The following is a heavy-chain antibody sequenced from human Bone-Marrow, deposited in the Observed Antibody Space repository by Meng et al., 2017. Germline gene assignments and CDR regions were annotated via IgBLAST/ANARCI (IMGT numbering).Heavy chain of an antibody. CDR1: GFTFSSYG. Sequence: GESLKISCAASGFTFSSYGMHWVRQAPGKGLEWVAVIWYDGSNKYYADSVKGRFTISRDNSKNTLYLQMNSLRAEDTAVYYCAREGRVTYYDFWSGYRPYYYYGMDVWGQGTTVTVSS. CDR3: AREGRVTYYDFWSGYRPYYYYGMDV. V-gene: IGHV3-33*01. D-gene: IGHD3-3*01. CDR2: IWYDGSNK. J-gene: IGHJ6*02.